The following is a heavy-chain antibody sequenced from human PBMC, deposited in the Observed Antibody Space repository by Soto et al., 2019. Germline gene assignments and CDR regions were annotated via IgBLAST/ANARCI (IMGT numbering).Heavy chain of an antibody. D-gene: IGHD3-10*01. CDR1: GGSFSGYY. V-gene: IGHV4-34*01. CDR2: INHSGST. Sequence: PSETLSLTCAVYGGSFSGYYWSWIRQPPGKGLEWIGEINHSGSTYYNPSLKSRVTISVDTSKNQFSLKLSSVTAADTAVYYCARHAYYYGSGSYMLPWFDPWGQGTLVTVSS. J-gene: IGHJ5*02. CDR3: ARHAYYYGSGSYMLPWFDP.